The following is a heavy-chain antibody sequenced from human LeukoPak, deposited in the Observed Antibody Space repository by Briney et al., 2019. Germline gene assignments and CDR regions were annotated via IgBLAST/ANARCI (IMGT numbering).Heavy chain of an antibody. CDR3: ARDPPDYGDYYLDY. CDR1: GFTFSSYG. V-gene: IGHV3-33*01. D-gene: IGHD4-17*01. CDR2: IWYDGSNK. Sequence: PGGSLRLSCAASGFTFSSYGMHWVRQAPGKGLEWVAVIWYDGSNKYYADSVKGRFTISRDNSKNTLYLQMNSLRAEDTAVYYCARDPPDYGDYYLDYWGQGTLVTVSS. J-gene: IGHJ4*02.